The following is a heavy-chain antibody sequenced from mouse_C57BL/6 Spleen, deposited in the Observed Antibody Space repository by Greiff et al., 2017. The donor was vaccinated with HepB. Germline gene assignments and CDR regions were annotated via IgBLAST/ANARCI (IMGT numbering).Heavy chain of an antibody. J-gene: IGHJ2*01. CDR3: ARGNLLLRSYYFDY. CDR2: IYPGSGST. CDR1: GYTFTSYW. Sequence: VQLQQPGAELVKPGASVKMSCKASGYTFTSYWITWVKQRPGQGLEWIGDIYPGSGSTNYNKKFKSKATLTVDTSSSTAYMQISSLTSEDSAVYYCARGNLLLRSYYFDYWGQGTTLTVSS. V-gene: IGHV1-55*01. D-gene: IGHD1-1*01.